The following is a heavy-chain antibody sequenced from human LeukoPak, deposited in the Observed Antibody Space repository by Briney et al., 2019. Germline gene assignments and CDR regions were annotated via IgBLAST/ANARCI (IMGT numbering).Heavy chain of an antibody. D-gene: IGHD3-10*01. J-gene: IGHJ4*02. V-gene: IGHV4-59*08. CDR3: ARQGVLWTPRD. Sequence: SETLSLTCTVSGGSISGYYWSWIRQPPGKGLEWIGYIYYSGSTNYNPSLKSRVTISVDTSKNQFSLKLNSVTAADTAVYYCARQGVLWTPRDWGQGALVTVSS. CDR1: GGSISGYY. CDR2: IYYSGST.